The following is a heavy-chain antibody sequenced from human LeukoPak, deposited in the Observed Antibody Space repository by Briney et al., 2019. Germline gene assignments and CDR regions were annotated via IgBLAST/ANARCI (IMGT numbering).Heavy chain of an antibody. D-gene: IGHD6-13*01. Sequence: GGSLRLSCAASGLTFSSYGMHWVRQAPGKGREWVAVISYDGSNKYYADSVKGRFTISRDNSKNTPYLQMNSLRAEDTAVYYCAKDFGIAAAGYDAFDIWGQGTMVTVSS. CDR1: GLTFSSYG. CDR3: AKDFGIAAAGYDAFDI. CDR2: ISYDGSNK. V-gene: IGHV3-30*18. J-gene: IGHJ3*02.